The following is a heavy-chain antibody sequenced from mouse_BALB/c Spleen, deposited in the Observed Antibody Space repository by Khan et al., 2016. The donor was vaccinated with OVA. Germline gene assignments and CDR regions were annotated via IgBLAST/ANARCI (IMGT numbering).Heavy chain of an antibody. V-gene: IGHV1-4*01. J-gene: IGHJ4*01. D-gene: IGHD1-2*01. CDR3: ARRTADYAMDY. CDR2: ISPRCGYT. Sequence: VQLQQSGAELARPGASVKMSCKASGYTFTGNTMHWIKQRPGQGLEWIGYISPRCGYTIYNQKFKDKATLTEDKSSSPAYMELTSLTSDDSAVYYCARRTADYAMDYWGQGTSVTVSS. CDR1: GYTFTGNT.